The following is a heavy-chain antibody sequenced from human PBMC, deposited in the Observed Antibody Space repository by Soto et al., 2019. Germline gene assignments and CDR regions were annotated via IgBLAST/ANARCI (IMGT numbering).Heavy chain of an antibody. J-gene: IGHJ4*02. Sequence: QVQLQESGPGLVKASETLSLTCTVSGDSVSSTSYYWSWIRQPPGKGLEWIGYIYFSGYSNYSPSLKSRVTISVDTSKNQFTLTVSSVTPGDTAVYYCARESLKTGYDSWGQGTLVTVSS. D-gene: IGHD5-12*01. CDR2: IYFSGYS. CDR3: ARESLKTGYDS. V-gene: IGHV4-61*01. CDR1: GDSVSSTSYY.